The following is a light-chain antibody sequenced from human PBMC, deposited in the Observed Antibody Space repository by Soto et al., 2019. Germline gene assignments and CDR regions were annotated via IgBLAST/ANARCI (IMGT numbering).Light chain of an antibody. J-gene: IGKJ4*01. CDR3: QQDNNWPLS. CDR2: SAF. Sequence: EIVMTQSPATLSVSPGERATLSCRASQTVNNNLAWYQQKVGQAPRLLIYSAFNRDTGIPARFSGSGSGTEFTLTISSLQSEDFAVYYCQQDNNWPLSFGGGTKVEIK. CDR1: QTVNNN. V-gene: IGKV3-15*01.